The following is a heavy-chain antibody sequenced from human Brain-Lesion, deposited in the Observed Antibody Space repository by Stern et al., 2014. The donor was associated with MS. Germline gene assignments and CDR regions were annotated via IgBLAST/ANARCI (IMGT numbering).Heavy chain of an antibody. CDR3: AGEEDIRYCSGGSCTGNWFDP. D-gene: IGHD2-15*01. V-gene: IGHV4-39*01. CDR2: IYYSGNT. J-gene: IGHJ5*02. CDR1: GGSVSSTSYA. Sequence: QVQLVESGPGLVKPSETLSLTCTVAGGSVSSTSYAWAWIRQPPGKGLEWIGTIYYSGNTYYSPSLKSRLTISLGPSKNRFSLQVGSVTAADTAVYYCAGEEDIRYCSGGSCTGNWFDPWGQGTLVTVSS.